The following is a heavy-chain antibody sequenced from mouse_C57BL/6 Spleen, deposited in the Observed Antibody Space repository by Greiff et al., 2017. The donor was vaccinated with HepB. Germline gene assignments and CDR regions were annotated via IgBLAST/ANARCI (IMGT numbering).Heavy chain of an antibody. D-gene: IGHD1-3*01. J-gene: IGHJ2*01. CDR1: GFTFTDYY. CDR2: IRNKANGYTT. Sequence: EVKLVESGGGLVQPGGSLSLSCAASGFTFTDYYMSWVRQPPGKALEWLGFIRNKANGYTTEYSASVKGRFTISRDNSQSILYLQMNALRAEDSAIDYCARYQVGFDYWGQGTTLTVSS. CDR3: ARYQVGFDY. V-gene: IGHV7-3*01.